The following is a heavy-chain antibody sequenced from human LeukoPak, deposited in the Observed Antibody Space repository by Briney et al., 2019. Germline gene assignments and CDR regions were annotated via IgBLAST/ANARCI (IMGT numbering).Heavy chain of an antibody. CDR2: IYYSGST. J-gene: IGHJ4*02. V-gene: IGHV4-30-4*01. CDR1: GGSISSGDYY. D-gene: IGHD3-22*01. CDR3: ARGKSYGDSSGYDY. Sequence: SETLSLTCTVSGGSISSGDYYWRWLRQPPGKGLEWLGYIYYSGSTYYNPSLKSRVTISVDTSKNQFSLKLSSVTAADTAVYYCARGKSYGDSSGYDYWGQGTLVTVSS.